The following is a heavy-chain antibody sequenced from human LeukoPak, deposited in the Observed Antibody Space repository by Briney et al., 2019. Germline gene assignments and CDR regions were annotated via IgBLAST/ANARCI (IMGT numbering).Heavy chain of an antibody. Sequence: GGSLRLSCAASGFTFSTYTMAWVRQAPGGGLEWVSGISGDGGGGTHYADSVKGRFTISRDNSKNTLYLQMNSLRAEDTAVYYCAKDSSGYYWPAAYYFDYWGQGTLVTVSS. CDR3: AKDSSGYYWPAAYYFDY. J-gene: IGHJ4*02. D-gene: IGHD3-22*01. CDR1: GFTFSTYT. V-gene: IGHV3-23*01. CDR2: ISGDGGGGT.